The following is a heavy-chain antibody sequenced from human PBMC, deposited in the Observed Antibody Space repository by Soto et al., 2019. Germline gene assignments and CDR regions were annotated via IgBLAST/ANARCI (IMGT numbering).Heavy chain of an antibody. CDR2: ISWNSGSI. Sequence: GGSLRLSCAASGFTFDDYAMHWVRQAPGKGLEWVSGISWNSGSIGYADSVKGRFTISRDNAKNSLYLQMNSLRAEDTALYYCAKDSQQWLVRGDNRDYWGQGTLVTISS. CDR3: AKDSQQWLVRGDNRDY. CDR1: GFTFDDYA. D-gene: IGHD6-19*01. J-gene: IGHJ4*02. V-gene: IGHV3-9*01.